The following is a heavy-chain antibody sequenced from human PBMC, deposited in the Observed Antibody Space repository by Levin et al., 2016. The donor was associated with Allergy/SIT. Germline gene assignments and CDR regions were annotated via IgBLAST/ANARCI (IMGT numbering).Heavy chain of an antibody. CDR3: ARPYTSGRLGYVSGALDV. Sequence: SETLSLTCTVSGDSISTSSHYWAWIRLSPGKGLEWVGSVFYRGTTYYNPSLKSRVTIAVDTSKNQVSLIVNSVSAADTGFYYCARPYTSGRLGYVSGALDVWGPGTTVTVS. CDR2: VFYRGTT. CDR1: GDSISTSSHY. V-gene: IGHV4-39*01. D-gene: IGHD6-19*01. J-gene: IGHJ6*02.